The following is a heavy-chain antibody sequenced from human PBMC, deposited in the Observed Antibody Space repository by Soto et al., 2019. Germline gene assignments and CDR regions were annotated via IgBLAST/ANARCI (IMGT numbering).Heavy chain of an antibody. D-gene: IGHD3-10*02. Sequence: GGSLRLSCAASGFPFSSYAMSWVRQAPGKGLEWVSAISGSGGSTYYADSVKGRFTISRDNSKNTLYLQMNSLRAEDTAVYYCAKDNDRGVINYFDYWGQGTLVTVSS. V-gene: IGHV3-23*01. CDR1: GFPFSSYA. CDR3: AKDNDRGVINYFDY. CDR2: ISGSGGST. J-gene: IGHJ4*02.